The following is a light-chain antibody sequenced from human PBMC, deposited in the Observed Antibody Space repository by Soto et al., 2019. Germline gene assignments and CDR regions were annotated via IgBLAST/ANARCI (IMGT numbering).Light chain of an antibody. Sequence: DIQMTQSPSSLSASVGDRVTITCQASQDISNYLNWYQHKPGKAPRLLIDSASTLQSGVPSRFSGSRSGTEFTLTISSLQPEDIATYYCQKFNNYPLTFGPGTKVDIK. CDR2: SAS. CDR1: QDISNY. V-gene: IGKV1-9*01. J-gene: IGKJ3*01. CDR3: QKFNNYPLT.